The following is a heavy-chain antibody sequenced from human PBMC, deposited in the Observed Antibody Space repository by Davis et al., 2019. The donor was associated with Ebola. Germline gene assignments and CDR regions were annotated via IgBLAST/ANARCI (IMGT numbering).Heavy chain of an antibody. J-gene: IGHJ4*02. CDR3: ARVPYSSSSFDY. CDR2: VRSHGSDD. D-gene: IGHD6-6*01. CDR1: GFTFNIFD. V-gene: IGHV3-30*02. Sequence: GGSLRLSCAASGFTFNIFDMHWVRQAPGRGLEWVAFVRSHGSDDHYADSVKGRFTISRDNAKNSLYLQMNSLRAEDTALYYCARVPYSSSSFDYWGQGTLVTVSS.